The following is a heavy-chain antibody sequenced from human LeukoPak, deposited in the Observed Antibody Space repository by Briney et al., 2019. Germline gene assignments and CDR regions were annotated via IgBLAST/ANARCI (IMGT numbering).Heavy chain of an antibody. CDR1: GFNVVDDS. V-gene: IGHV3-53*01. Sequence: GGSLRLSCAASGFNVVDDSMNWVRQTPGKGLEWVSIIYSGGGTYYAESVKGRFTISRDNSKNTLYLQMNSLRAEDTAVYYCAKDQGCTNGVCYMYYYYYGMDVWGQGTTVTVSS. D-gene: IGHD2-8*01. CDR3: AKDQGCTNGVCYMYYYYYGMDV. CDR2: IYSGGGT. J-gene: IGHJ6*02.